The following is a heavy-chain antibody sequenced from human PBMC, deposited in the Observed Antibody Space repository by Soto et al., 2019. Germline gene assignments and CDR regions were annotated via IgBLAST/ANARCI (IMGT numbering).Heavy chain of an antibody. CDR3: ARPQSKYHNRAYFDY. CDR1: GFTFRSYS. Sequence: GSLRLPCAASGFTFRSYSMNWVRQAPGKGLDWVSSISISSSYIYYADSVKGRFTISRDNAENPLYLQMNSLRAEDTAVYYCARPQSKYHNRAYFDYWGQGTLVTVSS. CDR2: ISISSSYI. J-gene: IGHJ4*02. V-gene: IGHV3-21*01.